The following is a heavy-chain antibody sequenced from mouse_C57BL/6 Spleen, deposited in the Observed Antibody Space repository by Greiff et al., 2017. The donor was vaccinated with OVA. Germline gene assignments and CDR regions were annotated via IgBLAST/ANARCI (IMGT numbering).Heavy chain of an antibody. CDR2: INYDGSST. V-gene: IGHV5-16*01. CDR1: GFTFSDYY. J-gene: IGHJ2*01. CDR3: ARGLNFDY. Sequence: DVQLVESEGGLVQPGSSMKLSCTTSGFTFSDYYMAWVRQVPEKGLEWVANINYDGSSTYYLDSLKSRFIISRDNAKNILYLQMSSLKSEDTATYYCARGLNFDYWGQGTTLTVSS.